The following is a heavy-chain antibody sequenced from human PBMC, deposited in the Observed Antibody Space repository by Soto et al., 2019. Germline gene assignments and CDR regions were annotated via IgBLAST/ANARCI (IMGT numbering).Heavy chain of an antibody. CDR2: IIPILGIA. V-gene: IGHV1-69*02. J-gene: IGHJ5*02. Sequence: QVQLVQSGAEVKKPGSSVKVSCKASGGTFSSYTISWVRQAPGQGLEWMGRIIPILGIANYAQKFQGRVTXTXDXSTSTAYMELSSLRSEDTAVYYCAISLYPNNNWFDPWGQGTLVTVSS. CDR3: AISLYPNNNWFDP. CDR1: GGTFSSYT.